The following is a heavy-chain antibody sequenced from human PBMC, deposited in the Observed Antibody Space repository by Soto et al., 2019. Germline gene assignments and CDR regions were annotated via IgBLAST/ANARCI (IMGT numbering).Heavy chain of an antibody. CDR1: GFTFSSYW. D-gene: IGHD2-15*01. CDR2: IKQDGSEK. V-gene: IGHV3-7*01. CDR3: ARERYCSGGSCYLPFH. J-gene: IGHJ4*02. Sequence: EVQLVESGGGLVQPGGSLRLSCAASGFTFSSYWMSWVRQAPGKGLEWVANIKQDGSEKYYVDSVKGRFTISRDNAKNSLYLQMNSLRAEDTAVDYCARERYCSGGSCYLPFHWGQGTLVKVSS.